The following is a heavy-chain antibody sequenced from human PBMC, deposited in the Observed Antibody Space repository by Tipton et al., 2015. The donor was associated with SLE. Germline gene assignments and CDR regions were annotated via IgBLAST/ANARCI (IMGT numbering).Heavy chain of an antibody. CDR1: GYTFTSYG. J-gene: IGHJ6*02. D-gene: IGHD3-10*01. V-gene: IGHV1-18*01. Sequence: VQLVQSGAEVKKPGASVKVSCKASGYTFTSYGISWVRQAPGQGLEWMGWISTYNGNTHYAQNLQGRVTMTTYTSTSTAYMELRSLRSDDTAVYYCAREVYSGSYYYYYGMDVWGQGTMVIVSS. CDR3: AREVYSGSYYYYYGMDV. CDR2: ISTYNGNT.